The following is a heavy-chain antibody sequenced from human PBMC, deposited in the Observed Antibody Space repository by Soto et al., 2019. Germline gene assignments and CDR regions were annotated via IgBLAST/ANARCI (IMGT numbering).Heavy chain of an antibody. CDR1: GFTFSSYG. D-gene: IGHD1-26*01. V-gene: IGHV3-30*03. CDR3: ARDRLGATGDY. Sequence: QVQLVESGGGVVQPGRSLRLSCAASGFTFSSYGMHWVRQAPGKGLEWVAVISYDGSNKYYADSVKGRFTISRDNSKNTLYLQMNSLRAEDTAVYFCARDRLGATGDYWGQGTLVTVSS. CDR2: ISYDGSNK. J-gene: IGHJ4*02.